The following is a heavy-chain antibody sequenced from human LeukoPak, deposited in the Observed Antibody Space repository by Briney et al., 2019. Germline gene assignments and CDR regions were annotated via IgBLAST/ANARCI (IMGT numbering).Heavy chain of an antibody. CDR3: ARAPGGYDTSGYYDC. D-gene: IGHD3-22*01. CDR2: ISYDGSNK. V-gene: IGHV3-30*04. J-gene: IGHJ4*02. Sequence: PGGSLRLSCAASGFSFSSYAMHWVRQAPGKGLEWVAVISYDGSNKYYTDSVKGRFTISRDNSKNTLYLQMNSLRAEDTAVYYCARAPGGYDTSGYYDCWGQGTLVTASS. CDR1: GFSFSSYA.